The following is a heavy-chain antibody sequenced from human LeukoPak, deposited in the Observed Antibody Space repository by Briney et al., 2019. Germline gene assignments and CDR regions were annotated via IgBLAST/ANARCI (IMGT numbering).Heavy chain of an antibody. V-gene: IGHV3-30*04. CDR3: ARGLNCNDGLDY. CDR1: GFTFSSYA. Sequence: GGSLRLSCAASGFTFSSYAMHWVRQAPRKGLAWVAVISYDGSNKYYADFVKGRFTISRDNSKNTLYLQMNSLRAEDTAVYYCARGLNCNDGLDYWGQGTLVTVSS. CDR2: ISYDGSNK. J-gene: IGHJ4*02. D-gene: IGHD1-20*01.